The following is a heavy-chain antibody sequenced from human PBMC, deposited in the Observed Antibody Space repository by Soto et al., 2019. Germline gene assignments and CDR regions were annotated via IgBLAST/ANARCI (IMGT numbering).Heavy chain of an antibody. CDR1: GFTFSSYG. D-gene: IGHD1-26*01. V-gene: IGHV3-30*03. Sequence: QVQLVESGGGVVQPGRSLRLSCAASGFTFSSYGMHWVRQAPGKGLEWVAGISYDGSNKYYADSVKGRFTISRDNSKNTLYLQMNSLRAEDTAVYYCAWWDDYGDYGGQGTLVTVSS. CDR3: AWWDDYGDY. J-gene: IGHJ4*02. CDR2: ISYDGSNK.